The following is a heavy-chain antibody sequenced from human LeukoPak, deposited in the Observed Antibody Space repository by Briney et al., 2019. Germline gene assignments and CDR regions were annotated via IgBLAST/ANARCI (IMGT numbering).Heavy chain of an antibody. Sequence: AAGSLRLSCAASGFTFRTCCMSWVRQAPGKGLGWVASINLGGGDTYYVESVKGRFTISRDNAMNSFFLQMNNLRVEDTAVYYCARLLGDRTIYDYWGQGTLVTVSS. J-gene: IGHJ4*02. CDR1: GFTFRTCC. CDR2: INLGGGDT. V-gene: IGHV3-7*01. D-gene: IGHD2-21*01. CDR3: ARLLGDRTIYDY.